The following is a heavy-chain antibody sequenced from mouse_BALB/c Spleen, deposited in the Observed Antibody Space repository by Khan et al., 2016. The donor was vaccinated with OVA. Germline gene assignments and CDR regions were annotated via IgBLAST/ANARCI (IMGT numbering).Heavy chain of an antibody. CDR1: GFSFTSYG. CDR2: ICAGGCT. Sequence: QMQLEESGPGLVAPSPSPSITCTVHGFSFTSYGVHWVRQPPAKGLAWLGGICAGGCTNYNSVLRSRPSISKDNPKSQVFLEMTSLQTYATASYYCARPEDIWGQGTTVTVSS. CDR3: ARPEDI. V-gene: IGHV2-9*02. D-gene: IGHD1-3*01. J-gene: IGHJ2*01.